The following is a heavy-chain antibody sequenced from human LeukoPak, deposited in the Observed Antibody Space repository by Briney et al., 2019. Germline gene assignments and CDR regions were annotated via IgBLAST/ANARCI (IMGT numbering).Heavy chain of an antibody. CDR1: GFTFSSYS. J-gene: IGHJ5*02. Sequence: GGSLRLSCAASGFTFSSYSMNWVRQAPGKGLEWVSYITSSSSTIYYADSVKGRFTISRDSAKNSLYLQMNSLRAEDTAVYYCARGRDDFWSGYPKGFDPWGQGTLVTVSS. D-gene: IGHD3-3*01. V-gene: IGHV3-48*01. CDR3: ARGRDDFWSGYPKGFDP. CDR2: ITSSSSTI.